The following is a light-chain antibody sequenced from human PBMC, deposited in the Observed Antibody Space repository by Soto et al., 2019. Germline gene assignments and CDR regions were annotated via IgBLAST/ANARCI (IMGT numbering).Light chain of an antibody. CDR2: AAS. CDR3: QQYGHWPRT. Sequence: EVVMTQSPATLSVSPGESATLSCKASQSVSRNVAWYQHKPGEAPRLLIYAASTRATGVPARFSGSGSGTDLTLTITNLQSEDFAVYYFQQYGHWPRTFGQGTKLEVK. J-gene: IGKJ2*02. V-gene: IGKV3-15*01. CDR1: QSVSRN.